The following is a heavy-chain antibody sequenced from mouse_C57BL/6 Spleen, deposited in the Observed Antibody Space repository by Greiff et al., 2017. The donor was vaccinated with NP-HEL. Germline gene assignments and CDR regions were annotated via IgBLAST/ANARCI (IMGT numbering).Heavy chain of an antibody. D-gene: IGHD1-1*01. Sequence: VQLQQSGAELARPGASVKLSCKASGYTFTSYGISWVKQRTGQGLEWIGEIYPRSGNTYYNEKFKGKATLTADKSSSTAYMELRSLTSEDSAVYFCARSHGRSYAVGYWYFDVWGTGTTVTVSS. CDR2: IYPRSGNT. CDR1: GYTFTSYG. CDR3: ARSHGRSYAVGYWYFDV. V-gene: IGHV1-81*01. J-gene: IGHJ1*03.